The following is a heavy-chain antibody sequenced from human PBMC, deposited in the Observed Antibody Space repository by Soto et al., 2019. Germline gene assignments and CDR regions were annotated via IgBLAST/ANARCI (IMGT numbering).Heavy chain of an antibody. J-gene: IGHJ4*02. CDR1: GYTSTRYG. D-gene: IGHD3-3*02. V-gene: IGHV1-18*04. CDR3: ARDDDGRSILNL. CDR2: ISVNNGNT. Sequence: QVQLVQSGAEVKKPGASVKVSCKASGYTSTRYGISSVRQAPGQGLEWMGWISVNNGNTNYAQNLQGRVTMTTDTSTRTAYMELRSLRSDDTAVYYCARDDDGRSILNLWGQGTLVTVSS.